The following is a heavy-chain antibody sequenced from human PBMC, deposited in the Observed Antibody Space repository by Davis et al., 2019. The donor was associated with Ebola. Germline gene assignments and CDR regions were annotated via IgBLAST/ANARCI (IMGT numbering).Heavy chain of an antibody. V-gene: IGHV3-11*01. D-gene: IGHD3-10*01. CDR3: VGGSGSYYSYGMDV. J-gene: IGHJ6*02. CDR1: GFTSSDYY. CDR2: ISSSGSTI. Sequence: GESLKISCAASGFTSSDYYMSCIRQAPGKGLEWVSYISSSGSTIYYADSVKGRFTISRDNAKYSLYLQMNSLRAEDKAVYYCVGGSGSYYSYGMDVWGQGTTVTVSS.